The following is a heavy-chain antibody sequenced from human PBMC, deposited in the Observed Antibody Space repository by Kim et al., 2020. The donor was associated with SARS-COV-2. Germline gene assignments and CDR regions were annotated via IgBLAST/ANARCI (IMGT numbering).Heavy chain of an antibody. V-gene: IGHV3-48*03. CDR3: AKGGGCGV. CDR1: GFTFSSYE. CDR2: ISTSGNTI. D-gene: IGHD2-21*01. Sequence: GGSLRLSCAASGFTFSSYEMHWVRQAPGKGLEWVSYISTSGNTIYYADSVKGRFTISRDNAKNSLYLQMNSLRAEDTAVYYCAKGGGCGVWGQGTLVTVSS. J-gene: IGHJ4*02.